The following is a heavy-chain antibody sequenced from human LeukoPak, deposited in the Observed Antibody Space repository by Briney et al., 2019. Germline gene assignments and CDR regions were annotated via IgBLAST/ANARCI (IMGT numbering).Heavy chain of an antibody. D-gene: IGHD6-6*01. CDR3: ARGVGSSSANFDY. Sequence: PGGSLRLSCAASGFTFSSYSMNWVRQAPGKVLEWISSISSSSSYIYYADSVKGRFTISRDNAKNSLYLQMNSLRAEDTAVYYCARGVGSSSANFDYWGQGTLVTVSS. J-gene: IGHJ4*02. CDR2: ISSSSSYI. V-gene: IGHV3-21*01. CDR1: GFTFSSYS.